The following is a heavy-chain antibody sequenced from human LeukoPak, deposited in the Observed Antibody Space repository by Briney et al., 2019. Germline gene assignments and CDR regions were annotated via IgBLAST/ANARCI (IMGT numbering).Heavy chain of an antibody. V-gene: IGHV3-11*03. CDR3: ASGARRTSCLDY. J-gene: IGHJ4*02. D-gene: IGHD2-2*01. CDR2: ISTGGSFT. CDR1: GFTFSDYY. Sequence: GGSLRLSCAASGFTFSDYYMTWIRQAPGKGLEWVSYISTGGSFTNYADSVKGRFTISRDNAKNTLYLQMNSLRAEDTAVYYCASGARRTSCLDYWGQGTLVTVSS.